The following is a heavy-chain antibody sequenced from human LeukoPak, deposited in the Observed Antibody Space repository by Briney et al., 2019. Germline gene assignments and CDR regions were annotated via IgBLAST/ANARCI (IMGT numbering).Heavy chain of an antibody. J-gene: IGHJ4*02. CDR3: ARVWGIHSTRGPFDY. V-gene: IGHV3-53*01. Sequence: GGSLRLSCAASGLTVTSNYMSWVRQAPGKGLEYVSVIYIDGTTYYAESVKGRFTISRDNSKNTLYLQMNSLRVEDTAVYYCARVWGIHSTRGPFDYWGQGTLVTVSS. CDR2: IYIDGTT. D-gene: IGHD6-13*01. CDR1: GLTVTSNY.